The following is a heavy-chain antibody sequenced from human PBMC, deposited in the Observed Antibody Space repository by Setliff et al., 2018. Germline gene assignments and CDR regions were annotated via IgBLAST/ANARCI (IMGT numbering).Heavy chain of an antibody. V-gene: IGHV1-2*02. J-gene: IGHJ5*02. Sequence: ASVKVSCKASGYTFTGYYMHWVRQAPGQGLEWMGWINPNSGGTNYAQKFQGRVTMTRDTSISTAYMELSRLRSDGTAVYYCARGEIWFGELSSWFDPWGQGTLVTVSS. CDR2: INPNSGGT. CDR1: GYTFTGYY. D-gene: IGHD3-10*01. CDR3: ARGEIWFGELSSWFDP.